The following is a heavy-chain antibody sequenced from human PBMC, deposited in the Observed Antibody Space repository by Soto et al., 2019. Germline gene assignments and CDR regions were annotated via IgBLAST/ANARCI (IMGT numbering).Heavy chain of an antibody. J-gene: IGHJ4*02. CDR1: GGSISSYY. CDR2: IYYSGST. CDR3: AGSEMATITNSYDY. D-gene: IGHD5-12*01. V-gene: IGHV4-59*06. Sequence: SETLSLTCTVSGGSISSYYWSWIRQPPGKGLEWIGYIYYSGSTYYNPSLKSRVTISVDTSKNQFSLKLSSVTAADTAVYYCAGSEMATITNSYDYWGQGTLVTVSS.